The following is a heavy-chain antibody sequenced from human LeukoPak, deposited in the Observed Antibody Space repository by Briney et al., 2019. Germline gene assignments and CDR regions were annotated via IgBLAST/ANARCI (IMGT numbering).Heavy chain of an antibody. CDR3: ARYYDPPVGDAFDI. V-gene: IGHV3-7*01. Sequence: PGGSLRLSCAASGFRFGSEWMSWVRQSPEKGLEWVANISPDGSEKYYVDSVRGRFTISRDNGKNSLYLQLNSLRADGTAVYFCARYYDPPVGDAFDIWGQGTLVTVSS. J-gene: IGHJ3*02. CDR1: GFRFGSEW. CDR2: ISPDGSEK. D-gene: IGHD3-16*01.